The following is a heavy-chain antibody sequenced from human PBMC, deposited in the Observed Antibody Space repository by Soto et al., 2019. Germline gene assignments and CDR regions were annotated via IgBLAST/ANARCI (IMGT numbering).Heavy chain of an antibody. D-gene: IGHD5-18*01. V-gene: IGHV3-23*01. CDR1: GFTFRNYA. Sequence: EVQLLESGGGLVQPGGSLRLSCAASGFTFRNYAMTWVRQAPGKGLEWVSTIRASGDSTYYADSVKGRITISRDNSKNTVYMHMSTLEAEETAVYFCAEGVYTSYYDYWGQGILVTVSS. J-gene: IGHJ4*02. CDR2: IRASGDST. CDR3: AEGVYTSYYDY.